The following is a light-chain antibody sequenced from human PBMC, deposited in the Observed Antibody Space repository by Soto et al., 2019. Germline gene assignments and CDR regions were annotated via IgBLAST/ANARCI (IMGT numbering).Light chain of an antibody. CDR2: DAS. V-gene: IGKV3-15*01. Sequence: IVMTQSPDTLSLSPGVRATLSCRASQTIRTSLAWYQQRPGQAPRLLIFDASRKTFGVPARFSGIMSGAEFTLTISSLQSEDCAVYDGQHYVTWPLTFGGGTKVDIK. CDR1: QTIRTS. J-gene: IGKJ4*01. CDR3: QHYVTWPLT.